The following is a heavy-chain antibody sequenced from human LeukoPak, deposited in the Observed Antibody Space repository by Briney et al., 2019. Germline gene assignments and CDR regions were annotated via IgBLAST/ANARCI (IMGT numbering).Heavy chain of an antibody. Sequence: SRTLSLTCAISGDSVSNNIATWNWIRQSPSRGLEWLGRTYYRSRWGNDYAISVKSRITINPDTSKNQFSLQLNSVTPEDTAVYYCARGRTYYYDSSGLFDYWGQGTLVTVSS. CDR3: ARGRTYYYDSSGLFDY. V-gene: IGHV6-1*01. D-gene: IGHD3-22*01. CDR1: GDSVSNNIAT. CDR2: TYYRSRWGN. J-gene: IGHJ4*02.